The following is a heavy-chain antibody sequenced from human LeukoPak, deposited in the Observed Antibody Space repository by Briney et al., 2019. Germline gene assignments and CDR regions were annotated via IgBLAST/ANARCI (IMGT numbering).Heavy chain of an antibody. CDR2: INPNSGGT. CDR3: ATKLIAAAGTYYYYGMDV. V-gene: IGHV1-2*02. CDR1: GYTLTGYY. Sequence: GASVKVSCKASGYTLTGYYMHWVRQAPGQGLEWRGWINPNSGGTNYAQKFQVRVTMTRDTSISTAYMELSSLRSEDTAVYYCATKLIAAAGTYYYYGMDVWGQGTTVTVSS. J-gene: IGHJ6*02. D-gene: IGHD6-13*01.